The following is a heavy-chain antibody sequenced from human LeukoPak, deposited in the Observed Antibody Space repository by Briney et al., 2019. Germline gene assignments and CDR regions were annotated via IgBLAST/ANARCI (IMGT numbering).Heavy chain of an antibody. CDR2: INHSGST. D-gene: IGHD3-10*01. CDR1: GGSFSGYY. Sequence: SETLSLTCAVYGGSFSGYYWSWIRQPPGKGLEWIGEINHSGSTNYNPSLKSRVTISVDTSKNQFSLKLSSVTAADTAVYYCARDSITMVRGVIIPLVTFFDYWGQGTLVTVSS. CDR3: ARDSITMVRGVIIPLVTFFDY. V-gene: IGHV4-34*01. J-gene: IGHJ4*02.